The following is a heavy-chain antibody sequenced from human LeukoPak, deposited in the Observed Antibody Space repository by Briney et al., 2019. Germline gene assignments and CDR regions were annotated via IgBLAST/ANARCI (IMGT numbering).Heavy chain of an antibody. J-gene: IGHJ4*02. D-gene: IGHD3-10*01. Sequence: ASVKVSCKASGYTFTSYGISWVRQAPGQGLEWMGWISAYNGNTNYAQKLQGRVTMTTDTSTSTAYMELRSLRSDDTAVYYCARLGEGFGEFPGKNLCYFDYWGQGTLVTVSS. CDR3: ARLGEGFGEFPGKNLCYFDY. CDR2: ISAYNGNT. V-gene: IGHV1-18*01. CDR1: GYTFTSYG.